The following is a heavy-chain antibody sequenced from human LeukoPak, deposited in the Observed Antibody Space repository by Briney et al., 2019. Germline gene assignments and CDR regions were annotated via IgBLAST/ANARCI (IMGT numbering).Heavy chain of an antibody. CDR1: GGSISSSSYY. CDR2: IYYSGST. V-gene: IGHV4-39*07. J-gene: IGHJ4*02. D-gene: IGHD6-13*01. Sequence: SETLSLTCTVSGGSISSSSYYWGWIRQPPGKGLEWIGSIYYSGSTYYNPSLKSRVTISVDTSKNQFSLKLSSVTAADTAVYYCARGNHLPGIAAATPDYWGQGTLVTVSS. CDR3: ARGNHLPGIAAATPDY.